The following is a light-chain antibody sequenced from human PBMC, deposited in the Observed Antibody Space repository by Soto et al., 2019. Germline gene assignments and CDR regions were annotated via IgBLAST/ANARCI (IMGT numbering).Light chain of an antibody. Sequence: QSALTQPASVSGSPGQSITISCTGTSRDVGSYNLVSWYQQHPGKAPKLMIYEVSKRPSGVSNRFSGSKSGNTASLTISGLQAEDEADYYCCSYAVPYVFGTGTKVTVL. CDR3: CSYAVPYV. J-gene: IGLJ1*01. CDR2: EVS. V-gene: IGLV2-23*02. CDR1: SRDVGSYNL.